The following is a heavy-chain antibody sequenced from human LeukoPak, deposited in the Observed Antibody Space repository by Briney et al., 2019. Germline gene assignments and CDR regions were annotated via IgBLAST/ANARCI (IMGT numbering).Heavy chain of an antibody. CDR3: ARGHTMVRGVIDYYYYYMDV. CDR1: GGTFSSYA. Sequence: SVKVSCKASGGTFSSYAISWVRQAPGQGLEWMGGIIPIFGTANYAQRFQGRVTITADESTSTAYMELSSLRSEDTAVYYCARGHTMVRGVIDYYYYYMDVWGKGTTVTISS. J-gene: IGHJ6*03. CDR2: IIPIFGTA. V-gene: IGHV1-69*01. D-gene: IGHD3-10*01.